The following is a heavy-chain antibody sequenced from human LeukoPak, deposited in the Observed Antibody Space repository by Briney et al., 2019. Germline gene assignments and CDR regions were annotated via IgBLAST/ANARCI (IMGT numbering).Heavy chain of an antibody. V-gene: IGHV4-59*08. J-gene: IGHJ4*02. CDR3: ASGTYYYFDF. CDR2: IYYSGST. CDR1: DGSISSYY. Sequence: PSETLSLTCTVSDGSISSYYWSWIRQPPGKGLEWIGYIYYSGSTNYNPSLKNRVTISVDTSKNQFSLKLRSVTAADTAVYYCASGTYYYFDFWGQGTLVTVSS. D-gene: IGHD1-26*01.